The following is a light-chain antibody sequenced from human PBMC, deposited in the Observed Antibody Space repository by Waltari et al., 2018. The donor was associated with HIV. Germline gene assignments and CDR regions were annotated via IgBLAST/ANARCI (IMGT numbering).Light chain of an antibody. CDR3: QTWGAGIEV. J-gene: IGLJ3*02. CDR2: PNSDRRH. CDR1: SGRNSYT. Sequence: LVVTQSPSASASLGASATLTCTMSSGRNSYTITCHQEQAEKSPRYLMIPNSDRRHTKGAGIPDRFAGCSAAAERDLTSASRQSEDEADYYSQTWGAGIEVFGGGTKLTVL. V-gene: IGLV4-69*02.